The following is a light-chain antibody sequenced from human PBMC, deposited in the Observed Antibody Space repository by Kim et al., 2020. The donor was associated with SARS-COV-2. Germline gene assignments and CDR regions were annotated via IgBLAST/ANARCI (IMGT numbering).Light chain of an antibody. CDR2: EDN. CDR1: SGSIASNY. J-gene: IGLJ3*02. Sequence: KTVTISCARSSGSIASNYVQGYQQRPGSAPTTVIYEDNQRPSGVPDRFSVSIDSSSNSASLTISGLKTEDEADYYCQSYDSSNQGVFGGGTQLTVL. V-gene: IGLV6-57*03. CDR3: QSYDSSNQGV.